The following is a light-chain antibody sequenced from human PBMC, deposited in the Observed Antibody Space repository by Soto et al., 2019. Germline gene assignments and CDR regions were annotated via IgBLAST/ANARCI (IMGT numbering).Light chain of an antibody. V-gene: IGKV3D-20*02. Sequence: EIVLTQSPATLSASPGERATLSCRASQSVSSSYLAWYQQKPGQAPRLLIYGASSRATGIPDRFSGSGSGTDFTLTISRLEPEDFAVYYCQQRVNWPPTFGGGTKVDI. J-gene: IGKJ4*01. CDR2: GAS. CDR1: QSVSSSY. CDR3: QQRVNWPPT.